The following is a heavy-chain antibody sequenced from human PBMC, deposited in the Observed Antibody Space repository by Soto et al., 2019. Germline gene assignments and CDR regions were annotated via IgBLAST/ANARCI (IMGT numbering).Heavy chain of an antibody. J-gene: IGHJ6*02. CDR1: GYTFTGYY. V-gene: IGHV1-46*01. Sequence: ASLKVSCKASGYTFTGYYMHWVRQAPGQGLEWMGIINPSGGSTSYAQKFQGRVTMTRDTSTSTVYMELSSLRSEDTAVYYCAKDYFMERPSYSYNCMAVWVQGTTGTVSS. CDR2: INPSGGST. CDR3: AKDYFMERPSYSYNCMAV. D-gene: IGHD1-1*01.